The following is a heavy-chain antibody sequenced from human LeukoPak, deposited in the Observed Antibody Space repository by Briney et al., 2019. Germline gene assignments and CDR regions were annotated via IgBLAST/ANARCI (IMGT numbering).Heavy chain of an antibody. CDR2: TSPILGIA. CDR3: ASSIPAAISRYYYYYYMDV. CDR1: VGTFSSYA. D-gene: IGHD2-2*02. V-gene: IGHV1-69*04. Sequence: GAPVKVSCKASVGTFSSYAISWVRQAPGQGLEWMGRTSPILGIANYAQKFQGRVTITADKSTSTAYMELSSLRSEDTAVYYCASSIPAAISRYYYYYYMDVWGKGTTVTVSS. J-gene: IGHJ6*03.